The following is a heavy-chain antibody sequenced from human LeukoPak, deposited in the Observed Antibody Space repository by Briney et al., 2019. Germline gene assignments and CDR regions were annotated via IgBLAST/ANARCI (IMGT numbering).Heavy chain of an antibody. Sequence: ASVKVSCKASGGTFSSYAISWVRQAPGQGLEWMGRIIPILGIANYAQKFQGRVTITADKPTSTAYMELSSLRSEDTAVYYCACRGGKGAFDYWGQGTLVTVSS. CDR2: IIPILGIA. V-gene: IGHV1-69*04. CDR3: ACRGGKGAFDY. CDR1: GGTFSSYA. J-gene: IGHJ4*02. D-gene: IGHD2-15*01.